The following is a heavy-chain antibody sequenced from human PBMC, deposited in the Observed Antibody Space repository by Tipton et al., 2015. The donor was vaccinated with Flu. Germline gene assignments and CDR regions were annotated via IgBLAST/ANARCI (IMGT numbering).Heavy chain of an antibody. CDR1: GFSFSSFW. Sequence: SLRLSCAASGFSFSSFWMNWVRQAPGKGLEWVANIKQDGSEKYYADSVEGRFTISRDNAKNSLYLQMNSLTADDTALYYCARGLTTVTAKDYFDYRGQGTLVTVSS. V-gene: IGHV3-7*01. D-gene: IGHD4-17*01. CDR3: ARGLTTVTAKDYFDY. J-gene: IGHJ4*02. CDR2: IKQDGSEK.